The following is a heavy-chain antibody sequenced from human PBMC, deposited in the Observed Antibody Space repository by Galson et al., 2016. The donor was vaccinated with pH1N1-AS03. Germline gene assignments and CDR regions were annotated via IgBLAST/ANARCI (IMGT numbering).Heavy chain of an antibody. V-gene: IGHV3-23*01. CDR2: ISASGGDT. CDR3: ARRSPWESYYFDY. J-gene: IGHJ4*02. D-gene: IGHD1-26*01. Sequence: SLRLSCAASGFSFNTFAMSWVRQAQGKGLEWLSSISASGGDTYYADSVKGRFTISRDNSRNTLYLQMNSLRAEDAAVYYCARRSPWESYYFDYWGQGTLVTVSS. CDR1: GFSFNTFA.